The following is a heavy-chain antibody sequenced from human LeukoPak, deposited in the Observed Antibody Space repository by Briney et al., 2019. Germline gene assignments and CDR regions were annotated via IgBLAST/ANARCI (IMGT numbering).Heavy chain of an antibody. Sequence: PGRSLRLSCTASGFTFGDYAMSWVRQAPGKGLEWVGFIRSKAYGGTTEYAASVKGRFTIPRDDSKSIASLQMNSLKTDDTAVYYCTREIQVWTPYYFDYWGQGTLVTVSS. J-gene: IGHJ4*02. CDR1: GFTFGDYA. CDR2: IRSKAYGGTT. D-gene: IGHD1-1*01. V-gene: IGHV3-49*04. CDR3: TREIQVWTPYYFDY.